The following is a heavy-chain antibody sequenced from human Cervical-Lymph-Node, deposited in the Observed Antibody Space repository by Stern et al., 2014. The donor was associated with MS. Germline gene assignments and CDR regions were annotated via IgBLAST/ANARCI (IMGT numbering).Heavy chain of an antibody. CDR1: GGTFSSYA. J-gene: IGHJ3*02. CDR3: ARTDTAMATKHAFDI. CDR2: INPIFGIA. D-gene: IGHD5-18*01. Sequence: QVQLMQSGAEVKKPGSSVKVSCKASGGTFSSYAISWVRQAPGTGLEWMGGINPIFGIANYAQNFQGRVTITADKSTSTAYMELSSLRSEDTAVYYCARTDTAMATKHAFDIWGQGTMVTVSS. V-gene: IGHV1-69*17.